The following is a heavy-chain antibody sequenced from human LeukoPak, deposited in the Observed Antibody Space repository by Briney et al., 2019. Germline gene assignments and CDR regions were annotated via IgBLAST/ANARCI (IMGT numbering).Heavy chain of an antibody. V-gene: IGHV3-21*01. CDR1: GFTFSSYS. Sequence: GSLRLSCAASGFTFSSYSMNWVRQAPGKGLEWVSSISSSSSYIYYADSVKGRFTISRDNAKNSLYLQMNSLRAEDTAVYYCARGDSSSSRYYYYYMDVWGKGTTVTVSS. J-gene: IGHJ6*03. CDR2: ISSSSSYI. CDR3: ARGDSSSSRYYYYYMDV. D-gene: IGHD6-6*01.